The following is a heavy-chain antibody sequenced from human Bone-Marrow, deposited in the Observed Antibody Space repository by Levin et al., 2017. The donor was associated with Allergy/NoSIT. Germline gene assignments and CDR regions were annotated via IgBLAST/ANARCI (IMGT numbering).Heavy chain of an antibody. Sequence: SETLSLTCTVAGAPFTGFYWTWIRQSPGKGLEWIGHIYFSGSTDYHPSLGSRVTISSDSSNNQFSLQLTSVTAADTAVYCCARREAVPGTPNDCWGQGTLVTVAS. J-gene: IGHJ4*02. CDR2: IYFSGST. CDR3: ARREAVPGTPNDC. V-gene: IGHV4-59*01. D-gene: IGHD6-19*01. CDR1: GAPFTGFY.